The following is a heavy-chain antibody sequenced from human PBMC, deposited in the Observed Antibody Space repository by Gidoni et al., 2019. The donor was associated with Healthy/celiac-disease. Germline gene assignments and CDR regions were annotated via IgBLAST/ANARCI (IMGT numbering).Heavy chain of an antibody. J-gene: IGHJ4*02. CDR3: AKGEQWLVLYFDY. V-gene: IGHV3-23*01. CDR1: GFTVGSYA. Sequence: EVQLLESVGGLVQPGGSLRLSCAASGFTVGSYAMNWVRQAPGKGLEWLSAISGSGGSTYYADSVKGRFTISRDNSKNTLYLQMNSLRAEYTAVYYCAKGEQWLVLYFDYWGQGTLVTVSS. CDR2: ISGSGGST. D-gene: IGHD6-19*01.